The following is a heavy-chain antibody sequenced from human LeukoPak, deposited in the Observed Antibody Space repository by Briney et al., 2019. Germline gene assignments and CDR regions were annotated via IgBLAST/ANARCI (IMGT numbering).Heavy chain of an antibody. CDR1: GYTFTNYG. CDR2: ISADNGNT. Sequence: ASVKVSCKASGYTFTNYGISWVRQAPGQGLEWMGWISADNGNTNYAQKFQGRVTMTIDISTRTAYMELRSLRSDDTAVYHCAREAMTGTRWFGPWGQGTLVTVSS. V-gene: IGHV1-18*01. J-gene: IGHJ5*02. CDR3: AREAMTGTRWFGP. D-gene: IGHD6-19*01.